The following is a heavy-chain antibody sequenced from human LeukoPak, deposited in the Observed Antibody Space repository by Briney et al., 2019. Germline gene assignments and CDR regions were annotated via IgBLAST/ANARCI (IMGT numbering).Heavy chain of an antibody. CDR2: ISYDGSNK. Sequence: GGSLRLSCAASGFTFSSYAMHWVRQAPGKGLEWLAVISYDGSNKYYADSVKGRFTISRDNSKNTLYLQMNSLRAEDTAVYYCARERGYLWFGELPFQNGMDIWGQGTTVTVSS. D-gene: IGHD3-10*01. J-gene: IGHJ6*02. V-gene: IGHV3-30-3*01. CDR1: GFTFSSYA. CDR3: ARERGYLWFGELPFQNGMDI.